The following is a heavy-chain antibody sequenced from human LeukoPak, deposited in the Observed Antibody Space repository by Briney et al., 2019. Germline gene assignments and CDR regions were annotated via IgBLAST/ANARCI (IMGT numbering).Heavy chain of an antibody. V-gene: IGHV3-23*01. J-gene: IGHJ3*02. D-gene: IGHD3-22*01. CDR1: GFTFSSYA. CDR2: ISGSGGGT. Sequence: GSLRLSCAASGFTFSSYAMDWVRQAPGKGLEWVSAISGSGGGTYYADSVKGRFTISRDNSKNTLYLQMNSLRAEDTAVYYCAKDRYYYDSSGYSDRHDAFDIWGQGTMVTVSS. CDR3: AKDRYYYDSSGYSDRHDAFDI.